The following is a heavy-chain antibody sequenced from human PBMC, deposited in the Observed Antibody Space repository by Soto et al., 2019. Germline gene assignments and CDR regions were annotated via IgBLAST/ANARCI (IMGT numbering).Heavy chain of an antibody. CDR1: GFTFSSYG. CDR2: ISYDGSNK. V-gene: IGHV3-30*18. J-gene: IGHJ4*02. CDR3: AKDYSHAVAGPDY. D-gene: IGHD6-19*01. Sequence: GGSLRLSCAASGFTFSSYGMHWVRQAPGKGLEWVAVISYDGSNKYYADSVKGRFTISRDNSKNTLYLQMNSLRAEDTAVYYCAKDYSHAVAGPDYWGQGTLITVSS.